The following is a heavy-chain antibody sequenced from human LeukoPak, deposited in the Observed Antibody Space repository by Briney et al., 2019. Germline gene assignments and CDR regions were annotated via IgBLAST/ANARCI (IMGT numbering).Heavy chain of an antibody. V-gene: IGHV4-59*01. J-gene: IGHJ6*03. CDR2: IYYSGST. CDR1: GGSISSYY. CDR3: ARAASGYYSPLHYYYMDV. Sequence: PSETLSLTCTVSGGSISSYYWSWIRQPPGKGLEWIGYIYYSGSTNYNPSLKSRVTISVDTSKNQFSLKLSSVTAADTAVYYCARAASGYYSPLHYYYMDVWGKGTTVTVSS. D-gene: IGHD3-22*01.